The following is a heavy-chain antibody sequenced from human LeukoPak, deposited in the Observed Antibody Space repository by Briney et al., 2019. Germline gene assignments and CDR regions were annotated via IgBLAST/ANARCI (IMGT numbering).Heavy chain of an antibody. D-gene: IGHD5-24*01. CDR3: ATGGDADSARGYYDMDV. CDR1: GDSITGYY. J-gene: IGHJ6*02. V-gene: IGHV4-4*07. Sequence: SETLSLTCTVSGDSITGYYWTWIRQPAGKGLEWIGRIYSGGSTNYNPPLKSRVTMSVDTSKNQFSLKLSSVTAADTAVYYCATGGDADSARGYYDMDVWGQGTTVTVS. CDR2: IYSGGST.